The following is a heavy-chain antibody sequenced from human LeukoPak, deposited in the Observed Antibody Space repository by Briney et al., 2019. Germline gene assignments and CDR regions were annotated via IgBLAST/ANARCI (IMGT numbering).Heavy chain of an antibody. J-gene: IGHJ3*02. V-gene: IGHV4-38-2*02. D-gene: IGHD3-3*01. Sequence: SETLSLTCTVSGYSIGSGYYWGWIRQPPGKGLEWIGSIYHSGSTYYNPSLKSRVTISVDTSKNQFSLKLSSVTAADTAVYYCARDHPAPYYDFWSGSPPNAFDIWGQGTMVTVSS. CDR1: GYSIGSGYY. CDR3: ARDHPAPYYDFWSGSPPNAFDI. CDR2: IYHSGST.